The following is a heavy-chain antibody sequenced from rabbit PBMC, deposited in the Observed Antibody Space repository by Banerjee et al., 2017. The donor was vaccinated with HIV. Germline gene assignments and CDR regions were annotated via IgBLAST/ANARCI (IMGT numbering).Heavy chain of an antibody. CDR2: IYAGSSGST. V-gene: IGHV1S40*01. J-gene: IGHJ6*01. CDR1: GFSFSSSYY. CDR3: ARDQYNSGWGMDF. D-gene: IGHD4-1*01. Sequence: QSLEESGGDLVKPGASLTLTCTASGFSFSSSYYMCWVRQAPGKGLEWIACIYAGSSGSTWYASWVNGRFTISRNSKENTVSLKMTSLTAADTATYFCARDQYNSGWGMDFWGPGTLVTVS.